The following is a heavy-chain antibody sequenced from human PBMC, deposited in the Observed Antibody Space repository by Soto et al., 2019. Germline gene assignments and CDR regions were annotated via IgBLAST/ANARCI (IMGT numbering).Heavy chain of an antibody. D-gene: IGHD3-22*01. Sequence: QITLKESGPTLVKPTQTLTLTCTFSGFSLTTRGVGVGWIRQPPGKALEWLALIYWDDVKSYGPSLKSRLTITKDTSKNQVVLTMTNMDPMDTATYYCAHLYDSSGYFDYWGQGTLVTVSS. CDR3: AHLYDSSGYFDY. V-gene: IGHV2-5*05. CDR2: IYWDDVK. CDR1: GFSLTTRGVG. J-gene: IGHJ4*02.